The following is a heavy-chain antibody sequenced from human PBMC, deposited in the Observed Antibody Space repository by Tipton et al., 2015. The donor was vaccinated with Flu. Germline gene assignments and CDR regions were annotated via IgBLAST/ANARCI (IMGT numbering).Heavy chain of an antibody. CDR1: RFTFSSYA. CDR2: ISSNEGST. J-gene: IGHJ4*02. Sequence: GSLRLSCAASRFTFSSYAMHWVRQAPGKGLEYVSAISSNEGSTYYANSVKGRLTISRDNSKNTLYLQMGSLRAEDMAVYYCARHVSGSYDYWGQGTLVTVSS. CDR3: ARHVSGSYDY. V-gene: IGHV3-64*01. D-gene: IGHD1-26*01.